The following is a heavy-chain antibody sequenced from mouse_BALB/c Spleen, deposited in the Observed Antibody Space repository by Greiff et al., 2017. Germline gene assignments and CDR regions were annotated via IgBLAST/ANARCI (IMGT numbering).Heavy chain of an antibody. J-gene: IGHJ3*01. Sequence: VQLQQSGPGLVQPSQTLSISCTASGFSLTSYGVHWVRQSPGKGLEWLGVIWRGGSTDYNAALISRLSISKDNSKSQVFFKMNSLQANDTAIYYCARNEGVYSNYGAYWGQGTLVTVSA. D-gene: IGHD2-5*01. CDR3: ARNEGVYSNYGAY. V-gene: IGHV2-2*02. CDR2: IWRGGST. CDR1: GFSLTSYG.